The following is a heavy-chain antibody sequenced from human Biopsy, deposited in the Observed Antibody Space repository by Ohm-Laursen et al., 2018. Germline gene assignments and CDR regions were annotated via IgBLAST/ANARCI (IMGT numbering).Heavy chain of an antibody. D-gene: IGHD2-8*01. J-gene: IGHJ4*02. V-gene: IGHV3-21*01. Sequence: SLRLSCSASGFTFSGFSMNRVRQPPGKGLEWVSSISASGNHIYYTDSVKGRFTVSRDNGKNSVYLQMNSLRVEDTAVYYCARDGEAKYCKHGVCPSDFWGQGTPVTVSS. CDR3: ARDGEAKYCKHGVCPSDF. CDR2: ISASGNHI. CDR1: GFTFSGFS.